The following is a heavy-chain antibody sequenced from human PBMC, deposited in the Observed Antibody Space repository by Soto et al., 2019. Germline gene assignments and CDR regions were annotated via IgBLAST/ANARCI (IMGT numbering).Heavy chain of an antibody. CDR2: ISGSGGST. CDR3: AKAKPRITGTAQGYYYYDMDV. D-gene: IGHD1-7*01. Sequence: GGSLRLFCAASGFIFSSYAMSWVRQAPGKGLEWVSAISGSGGSTYYADSVKGRVTISRHISKNTLYMQVNSLRAEDAAGYYCAKAKPRITGTAQGYYYYDMDVRRQVTTVTVAS. V-gene: IGHV3-23*01. J-gene: IGHJ6*02. CDR1: GFIFSSYA.